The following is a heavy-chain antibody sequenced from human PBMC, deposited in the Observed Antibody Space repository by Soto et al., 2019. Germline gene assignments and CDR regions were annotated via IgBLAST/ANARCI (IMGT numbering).Heavy chain of an antibody. CDR2: ISSSGSTI. Sequence: GGSLRPSCEASGFTFSSLAMNWARQAPGKGLEWVSDISSSGSTINYADSVKGQFTISRDNPKNSLYLEKDSLRAEDTAVYYCATANWDAFDIWGQGTMVTVSS. CDR1: GFTFSSLA. J-gene: IGHJ3*02. CDR3: ATANWDAFDI. D-gene: IGHD7-27*01. V-gene: IGHV3-48*03.